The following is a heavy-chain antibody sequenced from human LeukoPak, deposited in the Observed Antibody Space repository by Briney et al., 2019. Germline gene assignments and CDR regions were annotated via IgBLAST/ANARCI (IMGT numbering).Heavy chain of an antibody. D-gene: IGHD5-18*01. J-gene: IGHJ4*02. CDR1: GYTFTCYY. CDR3: AREYSYTFHFDY. CDR2: INPNSGGT. Sequence: ASVKVSCKASGYTFTCYYMHWVRQAPGQGLEWMGRINPNSGGTNYAQKLQGRVTMTRETPISTDYMERSRLTPDDTAVHDCAREYSYTFHFDYWGQRTLATASS. V-gene: IGHV1-2*06.